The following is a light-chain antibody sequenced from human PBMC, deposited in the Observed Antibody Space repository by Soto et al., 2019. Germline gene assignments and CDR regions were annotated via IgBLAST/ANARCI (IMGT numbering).Light chain of an antibody. CDR1: SSDVGGYNY. CDR3: SSYTSSSTHYV. Sequence: QSVLTQPASVSGSPGQSITISCTGASSDVGGYNYVSWYLQHPGKAPKLMIYEVSNRPSGVSNRFSGSKSGNTASLTISGLQAEDEADYYCSSYTSSSTHYVFGTGTKSPP. CDR2: EVS. J-gene: IGLJ1*01. V-gene: IGLV2-14*01.